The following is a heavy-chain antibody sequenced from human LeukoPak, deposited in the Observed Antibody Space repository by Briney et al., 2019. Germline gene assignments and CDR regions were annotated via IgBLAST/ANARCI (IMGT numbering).Heavy chain of an antibody. V-gene: IGHV1-69*05. J-gene: IGHJ4*02. CDR1: GGTFSSYA. CDR2: IIPIFGTA. D-gene: IGHD4-11*01. CDR3: ARDPSSYASDY. Sequence: ASVKVSCKASGGTFSSYAISWVRQAPGQGLEWMGRIIPIFGTANYAQKFQGRVTITTDESTSTAYMELCSLRSEDTAVYYCARDPSSYASDYWGQGTLVTVSS.